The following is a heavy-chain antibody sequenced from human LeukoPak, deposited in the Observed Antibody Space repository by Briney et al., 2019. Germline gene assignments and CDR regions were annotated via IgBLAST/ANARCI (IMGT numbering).Heavy chain of an antibody. CDR2: IYYSGST. J-gene: IGHJ4*02. D-gene: IGHD5-18*01. CDR3: ARVFVDTAPDY. V-gene: IGHV4-59*01. CDR1: GGSISSYY. Sequence: SETLSLTCTVSGGSISSYYWSWIRQPPGKGLEWIGYIYYSGSTNYNPSLKGRVTISVDTSKNQFSLKLSSATAADTAVYYCARVFVDTAPDYWGQGTLVTVSS.